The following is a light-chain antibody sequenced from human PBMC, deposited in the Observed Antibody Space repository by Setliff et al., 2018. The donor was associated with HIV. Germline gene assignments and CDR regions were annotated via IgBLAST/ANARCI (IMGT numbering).Light chain of an antibody. CDR2: GVN. CDR1: SSDVGGFDF. V-gene: IGLV2-14*01. Sequence: QSVLAQPASVSGSPGQSITISCTGTSSDVGGFDFVSWYQQHPGKAPKLIIYGVNKRPSGVSDRFSGSKSANTASLTIPGLQAEDEADYFCSSYTSSSTLVFGTGTKVTVL. CDR3: SSYTSSSTLV. J-gene: IGLJ1*01.